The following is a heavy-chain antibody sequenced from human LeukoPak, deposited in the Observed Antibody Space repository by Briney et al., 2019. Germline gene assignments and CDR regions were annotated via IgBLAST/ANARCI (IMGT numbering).Heavy chain of an antibody. J-gene: IGHJ4*02. CDR2: ISGTSRTI. V-gene: IGHV3-48*01. CDR3: AKDGWLESGRTPFYFDS. CDR1: GFTFNTYS. Sequence: GGSLRLSCVASGFTFNTYSMNWVRQAPGKGLQWLSYISGTSRTIYYADSVKGRFAISRDNARNSLYLQMSSLRVEDTAVYYCAKDGWLESGRTPFYFDSWGQGTLVTVSS. D-gene: IGHD3-10*01.